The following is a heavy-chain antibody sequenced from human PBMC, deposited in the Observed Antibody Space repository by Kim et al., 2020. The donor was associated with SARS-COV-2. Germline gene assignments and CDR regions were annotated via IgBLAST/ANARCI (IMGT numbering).Heavy chain of an antibody. CDR3: ARGGSGDADSSSDFCY. J-gene: IGHJ4*01. V-gene: IGHV4-34*01. Sequence: SETLSLTCAFYGESISGYYWCWIRQPPGKGLEWIGEINYSGCSCYNPSLKSRVTMSIDTSKKQFSLKVNSVTAADTAVYYGARGGSGDADSSSDFCYWG. CDR1: GESISGYY. CDR2: INYSGCS. D-gene: IGHD6-19*01.